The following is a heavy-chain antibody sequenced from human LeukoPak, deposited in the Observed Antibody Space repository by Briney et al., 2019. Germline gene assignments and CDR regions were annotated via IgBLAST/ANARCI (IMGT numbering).Heavy chain of an antibody. D-gene: IGHD6-19*01. Sequence: PGGSLRLSCAASGFXFSSYDINWVRQAPGKGLKWVSYISSSGNTIYYADSVKGRFTISRDNAKNSLFLQMNSLRAEDTAVYYCASGRAGSGWFWGQGTLVTVSS. CDR2: ISSSGNTI. V-gene: IGHV3-48*03. CDR1: GFXFSSYD. J-gene: IGHJ4*02. CDR3: ASGRAGSGWF.